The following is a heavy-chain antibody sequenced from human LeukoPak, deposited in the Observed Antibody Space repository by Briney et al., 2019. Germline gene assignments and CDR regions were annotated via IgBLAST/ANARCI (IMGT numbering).Heavy chain of an antibody. CDR3: ARDKSPHGIAVAGADY. CDR1: GGTFSSYA. Sequence: ASMKVSCKASGGTFSSYAISWVRQAPGQGLEWMGRIIPILGIANYAQKFQGRVTITADKSTSTAYMELSSLRSEDTAVYYCARDKSPHGIAVAGADYWGQGTLVTVSS. J-gene: IGHJ4*02. D-gene: IGHD6-19*01. V-gene: IGHV1-69*04. CDR2: IIPILGIA.